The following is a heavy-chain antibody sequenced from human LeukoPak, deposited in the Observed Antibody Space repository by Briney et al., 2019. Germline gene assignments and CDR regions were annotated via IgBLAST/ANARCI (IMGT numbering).Heavy chain of an antibody. CDR2: IKQDGSEK. J-gene: IGHJ4*02. CDR1: GFTFSSYW. D-gene: IGHD3-9*01. V-gene: IGHV3-7*01. Sequence: GGSLRLSCAASGFTFSSYWMSWVRQAPGKGLEWVANIKQDGSEKYYVDSVKGRFTISRGNAKNSLYLQMNSLRAEDTAVYYCARDKPHYDILTGSSYYFDYWGQETLVTVSS. CDR3: ARDKPHYDILTGSSYYFDY.